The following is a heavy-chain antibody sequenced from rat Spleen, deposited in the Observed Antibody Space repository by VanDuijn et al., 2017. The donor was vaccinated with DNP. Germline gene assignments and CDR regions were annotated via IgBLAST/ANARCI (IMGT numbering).Heavy chain of an antibody. Sequence: EVQLVESGGGLVQPGRSLKLSCAASGFTFSNYYMAWVRQAPTTGLEWVAYISYDGGITNYGDSVKGRFTISRDNAKSTLYLQMYSLRSEDMATYYCATGVYGGYEDWFAYWGQGTLVTVSS. D-gene: IGHD1-11*01. CDR2: ISYDGGIT. CDR1: GFTFSNYY. CDR3: ATGVYGGYEDWFAY. J-gene: IGHJ3*01. V-gene: IGHV5-20*01.